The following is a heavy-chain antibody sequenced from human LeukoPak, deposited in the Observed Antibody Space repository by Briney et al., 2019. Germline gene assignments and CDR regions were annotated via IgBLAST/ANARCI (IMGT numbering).Heavy chain of an antibody. CDR1: GFTFSSYA. CDR3: ARGGEEDTIFGVVTLDPFDY. D-gene: IGHD3-3*01. J-gene: IGHJ4*02. V-gene: IGHV4-34*01. CDR2: INHSGST. Sequence: KSGGSLRLSCAASGFTFSSYAMSWIRQPPGKGLEWIGEINHSGSTNYNPSLKSRVTISVDTSKNQFSLKLSSVTAADTAVYYCARGGEEDTIFGVVTLDPFDYWGQGTLVTVSS.